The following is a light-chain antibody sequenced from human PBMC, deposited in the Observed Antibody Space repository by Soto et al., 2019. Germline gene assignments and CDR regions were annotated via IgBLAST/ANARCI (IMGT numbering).Light chain of an antibody. V-gene: IGKV3-20*01. J-gene: IGKJ1*01. CDR2: GAS. CDR1: QSISSSY. Sequence: EIVLTQSPVTLSLSPGERATLSCRASQSISSSYLAWYQQKPGQAPRHLIFGASSRASGIPGRFSGSGSGTDFTLTISRLEPEDFAVYYCQHYGTSATWTFGQGTKVEIK. CDR3: QHYGTSATWT.